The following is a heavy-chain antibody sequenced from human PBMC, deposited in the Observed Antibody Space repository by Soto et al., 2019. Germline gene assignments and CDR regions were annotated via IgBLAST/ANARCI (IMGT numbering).Heavy chain of an antibody. J-gene: IGHJ3*02. V-gene: IGHV4-30-4*01. Sequence: SETLSLTCTVSGCSIRSGHYYWSWFRKPPGKGLEWIGYIYYSGSTYYNPSLKSRVTISVDTSKNQFSLKLSSVTAADTAVYYCARDPKYYDTSGLEAFDIWGQGTMVS. CDR1: GCSIRSGHYY. D-gene: IGHD3-22*01. CDR3: ARDPKYYDTSGLEAFDI. CDR2: IYYSGST.